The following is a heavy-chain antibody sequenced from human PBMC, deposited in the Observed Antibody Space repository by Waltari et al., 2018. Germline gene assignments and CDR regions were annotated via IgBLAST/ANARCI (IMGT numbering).Heavy chain of an antibody. J-gene: IGHJ4*02. D-gene: IGHD1-26*01. V-gene: IGHV1-24*01. CDR3: ATSPQGKVGAPYFDY. CDR1: GYTLTELS. Sequence: QVQLVQSGAEVKKPGASVKVSCKVSGYTLTELSMHWVRQAPGKGLEWMGGFDPEDGETSYAQKFQGRVTMTEDTSTDTAYMELSSLRSEETAVYYCATSPQGKVGAPYFDYWGQGTLVTVSS. CDR2: FDPEDGET.